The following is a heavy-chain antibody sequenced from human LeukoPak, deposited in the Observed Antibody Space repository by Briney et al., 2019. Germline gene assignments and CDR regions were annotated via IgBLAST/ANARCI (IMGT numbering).Heavy chain of an antibody. V-gene: IGHV3-15*01. Sequence: PGGSLRLSCSASGFTASNACMSWVRQAPGKGLEWVGRIKSETDGGTTDYAAPVKGRFTISRDDSKNTLYIQMNSLKTDDTAVYYCTIEDFWNYVMWGQGTLVTVSS. CDR3: TIEDFWNYVM. CDR2: IKSETDGGTT. D-gene: IGHD3-3*01. CDR1: GFTASNAC. J-gene: IGHJ4*02.